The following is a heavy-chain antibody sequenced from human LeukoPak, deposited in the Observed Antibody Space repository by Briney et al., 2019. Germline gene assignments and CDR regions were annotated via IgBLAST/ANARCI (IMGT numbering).Heavy chain of an antibody. CDR1: GFSVSSNY. CDR3: ARDREGGYDY. CDR2: MYIDGST. D-gene: IGHD5-12*01. Sequence: GGSLRLSCAASGFSVSSNYMSWVRQAPGKGLEWVSVMYIDGSTYYADSVKGRFTISRDISKNTLYLQMSSLRGEDTAVYCCARDREGGYDYWGQGTLVTVSS. J-gene: IGHJ4*02. V-gene: IGHV3-53*01.